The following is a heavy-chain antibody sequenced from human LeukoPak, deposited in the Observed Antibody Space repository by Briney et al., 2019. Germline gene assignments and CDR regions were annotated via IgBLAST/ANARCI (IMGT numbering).Heavy chain of an antibody. Sequence: GSLRLSCAASGFSFITYNMNWVRQPPGKGLEWIGSIYYSGSTYYNPSLKSRVTISVDTSKNQFSLKLSSVTAADTAVYYCARVQRYYDSSGSLWGQGTLVTVSS. J-gene: IGHJ4*02. D-gene: IGHD3-22*01. V-gene: IGHV4-39*07. CDR3: ARVQRYYDSSGSL. CDR1: GFSFITYN. CDR2: IYYSGST.